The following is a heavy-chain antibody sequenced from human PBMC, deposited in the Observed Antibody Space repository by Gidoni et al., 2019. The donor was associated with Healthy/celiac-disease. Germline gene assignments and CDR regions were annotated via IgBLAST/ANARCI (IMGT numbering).Heavy chain of an antibody. Sequence: QVQLVESGGGVVQPGRSLRLSSAPSAFTFSTYGMHWVRQAPGTGLEWVAVIWYDGSNKYYADSVKGRFTISRDNSKNTLYLQMNSLRAEDTAVYYCARGGHCGGDCYSFDYWGQGTLVTVSS. CDR1: AFTFSTYG. J-gene: IGHJ4*02. V-gene: IGHV3-33*01. CDR3: ARGGHCGGDCYSFDY. D-gene: IGHD2-21*02. CDR2: IWYDGSNK.